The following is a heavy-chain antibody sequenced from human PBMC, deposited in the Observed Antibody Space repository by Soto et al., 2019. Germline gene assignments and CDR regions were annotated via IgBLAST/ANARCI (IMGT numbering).Heavy chain of an antibody. CDR3: ARKYYYGSGSYTWFDP. D-gene: IGHD3-10*01. J-gene: IGHJ5*02. V-gene: IGHV4-34*01. Sequence: PSETLSLTCAVYGGSFSGYYWSWIRQPPGKGLEWIGEINHSGSTNYNPSLKSRVTISVDTSKNQFSLKLSSVTAADTAVYYCARKYYYGSGSYTWFDPWGQGTLVTVSS. CDR1: GGSFSGYY. CDR2: INHSGST.